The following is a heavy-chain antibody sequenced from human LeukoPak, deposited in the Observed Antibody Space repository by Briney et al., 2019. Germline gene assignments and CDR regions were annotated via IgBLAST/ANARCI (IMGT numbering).Heavy chain of an antibody. CDR2: ISGSGGST. J-gene: IGHJ4*02. CDR1: GFTFSSYA. CDR3: AKVGYYYDSSGYLFGWDY. Sequence: PGGSLRLSCAASGFTFSSYAMSWVRQAPGKGLEWVSAISGSGGSTYYADSVKGRFTISRDNSKNTLYLQMNSLRAEDTAVYYCAKVGYYYDSSGYLFGWDYWGQGTLVTVSS. V-gene: IGHV3-23*01. D-gene: IGHD3-22*01.